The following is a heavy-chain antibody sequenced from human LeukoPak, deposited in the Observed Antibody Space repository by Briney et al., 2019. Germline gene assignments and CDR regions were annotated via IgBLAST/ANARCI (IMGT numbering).Heavy chain of an antibody. V-gene: IGHV4-59*01. J-gene: IGHJ4*02. Sequence: SETLSLTCAVSGGSISSYYWSWIRQPPGKGLEWIGYIYYSGSTNYNPSLKSRVTISVDTSKNQFSLKLSPVTAADTAVYYCARASSGWGGYFDYWGQGTLVTVSS. CDR2: IYYSGST. CDR1: GGSISSYY. D-gene: IGHD6-19*01. CDR3: ARASSGWGGYFDY.